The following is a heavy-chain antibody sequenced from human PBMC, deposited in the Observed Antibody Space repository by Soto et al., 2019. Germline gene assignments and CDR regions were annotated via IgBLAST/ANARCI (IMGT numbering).Heavy chain of an antibody. V-gene: IGHV4-59*01. CDR3: ARDRRDITMRDMTTVWIDWFDP. D-gene: IGHD4-17*01. CDR2: IYYSGST. Sequence: SETLSLTCTVSGGSISSYYWSWIRQPPGKGLEWIGYIYYSGSTNYNPSLKSRVTISVDTSKNQFSLKLSSVTAADTAVYYCARDRRDITMRDMTTVWIDWFDPWGQGTLVTVSS. CDR1: GGSISSYY. J-gene: IGHJ5*02.